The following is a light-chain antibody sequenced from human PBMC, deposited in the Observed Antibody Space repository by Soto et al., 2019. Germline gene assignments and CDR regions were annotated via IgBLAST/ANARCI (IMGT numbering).Light chain of an antibody. V-gene: IGLV1-44*01. CDR1: NSNIGTKP. Sequence: QSVLTQPPSASGTPGQRVTLSCSGSNSNIGTKPVKWFQPVPGTAPKSLIYRNDQRPSGVPDRFSGSKSGTSASLAISGLQPEDEADYYCATWDDSLNGVVFGGGTKLTVL. J-gene: IGLJ3*02. CDR3: ATWDDSLNGVV. CDR2: RND.